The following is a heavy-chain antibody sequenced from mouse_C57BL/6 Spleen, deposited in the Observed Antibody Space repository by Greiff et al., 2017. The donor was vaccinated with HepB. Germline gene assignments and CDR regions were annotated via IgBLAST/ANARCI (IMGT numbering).Heavy chain of an antibody. CDR2: ISSGSSTI. J-gene: IGHJ3*01. V-gene: IGHV5-17*01. CDR3: AREYYGSSFPFAY. Sequence: EVQWVESGGGLVKPGGSLKLSCAASGFTFSDYGMHWVRQAPEKGLEWVAYISSGSSTIYYADTVKGRFTISRDNAKNTLFLQMTSLRSEDTAMYYCAREYYGSSFPFAYWGQGTLVTVSA. D-gene: IGHD1-1*01. CDR1: GFTFSDYG.